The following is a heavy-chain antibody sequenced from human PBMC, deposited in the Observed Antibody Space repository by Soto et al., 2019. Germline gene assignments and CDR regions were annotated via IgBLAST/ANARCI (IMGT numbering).Heavy chain of an antibody. D-gene: IGHD6-13*01. CDR3: ARYLSAAAGMSYYYGMDV. CDR1: GYSFTSYW. J-gene: IGHJ6*02. Sequence: GESLKISCKGSGYSFTSYWIGGVRQMPGKGLEWMGIIYPGDSDTRYSPSSQGQVTISADKSISTAYLQWSSLKASDTAMYYCARYLSAAAGMSYYYGMDVWGQGTTVTVSS. V-gene: IGHV5-51*01. CDR2: IYPGDSDT.